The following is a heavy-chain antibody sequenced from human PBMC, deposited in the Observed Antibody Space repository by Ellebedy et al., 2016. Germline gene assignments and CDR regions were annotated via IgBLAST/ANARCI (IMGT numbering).Heavy chain of an antibody. CDR1: GFPFSTFF. CDR2: ISGDGDIT. J-gene: IGHJ4*02. CDR3: ARLPGLTPYENVDY. V-gene: IGHV3-23*01. Sequence: GGSLRLSXAASGFPFSTFFMSWVRQAPGGGLEWISTISGDGDITFLADSVKGRFTISRDNAKNSLFLQMNSLRAEDTAVYYCARLPGLTPYENVDYWGQGTLVTVSS. D-gene: IGHD3-22*01.